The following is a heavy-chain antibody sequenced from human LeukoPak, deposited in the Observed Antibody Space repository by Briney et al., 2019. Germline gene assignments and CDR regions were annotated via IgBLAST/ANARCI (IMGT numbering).Heavy chain of an antibody. V-gene: IGHV3-30*18. Sequence: GRSLRLSCAASGFTFSSYGMHWVRQAPGKGLEWVAVISYDGSNKYYADSVKGRFTISRDNSKNTLYLQMNSLRAGDTAVYYCAKDLGSSWGQGTLVTVSS. CDR3: AKDLGSS. CDR2: ISYDGSNK. J-gene: IGHJ4*02. CDR1: GFTFSSYG. D-gene: IGHD6-13*01.